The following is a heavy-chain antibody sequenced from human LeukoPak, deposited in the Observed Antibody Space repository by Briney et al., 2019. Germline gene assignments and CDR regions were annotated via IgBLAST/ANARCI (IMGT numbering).Heavy chain of an antibody. D-gene: IGHD6-13*01. J-gene: IGHJ4*02. Sequence: GGSLRLSCAASEFTFSSYSMCWVRQAPGKGLEWVSYISGSGTSIYYADSVKGRFTISRDNAKNSLYLQMNSLRAEDTAVYYCARTANFAAGYYIDYWGQGTLVTVSS. CDR2: ISGSGTSI. CDR1: EFTFSSYS. CDR3: ARTANFAAGYYIDY. V-gene: IGHV3-21*05.